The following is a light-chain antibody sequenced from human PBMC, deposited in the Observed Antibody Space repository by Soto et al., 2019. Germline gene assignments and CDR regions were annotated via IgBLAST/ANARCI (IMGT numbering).Light chain of an antibody. V-gene: IGKV1-9*01. CDR3: QQLNSYPST. Sequence: DIQLTQSPSFLSASVGDRVTITCRARQGISTYLAWYQQKPGKTPKLLIYAASTLHSGVPSRFSGSGSGTEFTLTISSLQPEDFATYYCQQLNSYPSTFGQGTRLEIQ. CDR2: AAS. CDR1: QGISTY. J-gene: IGKJ5*01.